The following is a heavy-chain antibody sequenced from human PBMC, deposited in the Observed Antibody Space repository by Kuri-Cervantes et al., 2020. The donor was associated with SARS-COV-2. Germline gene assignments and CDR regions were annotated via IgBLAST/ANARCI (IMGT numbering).Heavy chain of an antibody. J-gene: IGHJ6*02. Sequence: ETLSLTCAASGFTFSSYSMNWVRQAPGKGLEWVSYISSSSSHIYYADSVKGRFTISRDNAKNSLYLQMNSLRAEDTAVYYCARDAYPRTGYYGMDVWGQGTTVTVSS. CDR1: GFTFSSYS. V-gene: IGHV3-21*05. CDR3: ARDAYPRTGYYGMDV. CDR2: ISSSSSHI. D-gene: IGHD1-1*01.